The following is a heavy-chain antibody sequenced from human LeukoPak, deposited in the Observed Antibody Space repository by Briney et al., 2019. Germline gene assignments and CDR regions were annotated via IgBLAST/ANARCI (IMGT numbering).Heavy chain of an antibody. Sequence: PSETLSLTCAVYGGSFSGYYWSWIRQPPGKGLEWIGEINHSGSTNYNPSLKSRVTISVDTSKNQFSLKLSSVTAADTAVYYCARRVTVTTLRYLDYWGQGTLVTVSS. V-gene: IGHV4-34*01. J-gene: IGHJ4*02. CDR2: INHSGST. CDR3: ARRVTVTTLRYLDY. CDR1: GGSFSGYY. D-gene: IGHD4-17*01.